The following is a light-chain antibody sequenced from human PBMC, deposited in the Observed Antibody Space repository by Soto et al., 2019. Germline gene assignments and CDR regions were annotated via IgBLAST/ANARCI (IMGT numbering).Light chain of an antibody. J-gene: IGLJ1*01. CDR1: SSDVGGYNY. Sequence: QSALTQPASVSRSPGQSITISRTGTSSDVGGYNYVAWYQQHPGKAPKLMIYDVSNRPSGVSNRFSGSKSGNTASLTISGLQAEDEADYYCSSYTSSSTLYVFGTGTKVTVL. V-gene: IGLV2-14*01. CDR2: DVS. CDR3: SSYTSSSTLYV.